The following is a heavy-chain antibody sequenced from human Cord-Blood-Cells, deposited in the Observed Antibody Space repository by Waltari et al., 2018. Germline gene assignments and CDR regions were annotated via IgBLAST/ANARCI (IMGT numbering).Heavy chain of an antibody. CDR3: ATRVGYSSSPGAFDI. D-gene: IGHD6-13*01. CDR2: INHSGST. CDR1: GGSFSGYY. V-gene: IGHV4-34*01. Sequence: QVQLQQWGAGLLKPSETLSLTCAVYGGSFSGYYWSWTRPPPGKGLEWIGEINHSGSTNYNPSLKSRVTISVDTSKNQFSLKLSSVTAADTAVYYCATRVGYSSSPGAFDIWGQGTMVTVSS. J-gene: IGHJ3*02.